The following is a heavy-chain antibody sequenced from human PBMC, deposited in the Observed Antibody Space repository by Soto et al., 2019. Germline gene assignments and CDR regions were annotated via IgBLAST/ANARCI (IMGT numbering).Heavy chain of an antibody. J-gene: IGHJ6*02. Sequence: GGSLRLSCTASGFTFGDYAMSWFRQAPGKGLEWVGFIRSKAYGGTTEYAASVKGRFTISRDDSKSIAYLQMNSLKTEDTAVYYCTIPRFLEWLLSESVYYYGMDVWGQGTTVTVSS. V-gene: IGHV3-49*03. CDR1: GFTFGDYA. D-gene: IGHD3-3*01. CDR3: TIPRFLEWLLSESVYYYGMDV. CDR2: IRSKAYGGTT.